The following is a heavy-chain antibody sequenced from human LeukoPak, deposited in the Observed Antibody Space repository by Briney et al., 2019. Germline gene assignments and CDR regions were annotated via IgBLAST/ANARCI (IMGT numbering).Heavy chain of an antibody. J-gene: IGHJ4*02. CDR1: GGSVNSGSYY. Sequence: SETLSLTCTVSGGSVNSGSYYWSWIRQPPGKGLEWIGYIYYSGSTNYNPSLKSRVTISVDTSKNQFSLKLSSVTAADTAVYYCARAPGLGYCSGGSCYSRYFDYWGQGTLVTVSS. D-gene: IGHD2-15*01. CDR2: IYYSGST. CDR3: ARAPGLGYCSGGSCYSRYFDY. V-gene: IGHV4-61*01.